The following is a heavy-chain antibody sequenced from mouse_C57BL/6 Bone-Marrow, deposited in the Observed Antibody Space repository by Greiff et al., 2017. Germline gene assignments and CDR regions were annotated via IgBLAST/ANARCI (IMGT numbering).Heavy chain of an antibody. D-gene: IGHD2-1*01. CDR1: GYTFTTYH. V-gene: IGHV1-47*01. CDR2: FHPYNDDT. J-gene: IGHJ2*01. Sequence: VKLVESGAELVKPGASVKMSCKASGYTFTTYHIEWMKQNHGKSLEWIGNFHPYNDDTKYNEKFKGKATLTVEKSSSTVYLELSRLTSDDSAVYYCARGGNYGGYYFDYWGQGTTLTVSS. CDR3: ARGGNYGGYYFDY.